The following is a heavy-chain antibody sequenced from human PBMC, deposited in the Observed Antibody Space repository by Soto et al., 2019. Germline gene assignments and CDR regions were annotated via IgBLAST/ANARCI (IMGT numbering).Heavy chain of an antibody. CDR3: AKGGRYDSREVGFDY. Sequence: QVQLVESGGGVVQPGRSLRLSCAASGFTFSSYGMHWVRQAPGKGLEWVAVISYDGSNKYYADSVKGRFTISRDNSKNTLYLQMNSLRAEDTAVYYCAKGGRYDSREVGFDYWGQGTLVTVSS. CDR1: GFTFSSYG. J-gene: IGHJ4*02. V-gene: IGHV3-30*18. CDR2: ISYDGSNK. D-gene: IGHD3-22*01.